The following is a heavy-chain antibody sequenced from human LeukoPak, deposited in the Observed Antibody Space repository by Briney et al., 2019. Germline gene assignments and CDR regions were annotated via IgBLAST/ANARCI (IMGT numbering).Heavy chain of an antibody. CDR2: IYSGGST. V-gene: IGHV3-53*01. CDR1: GFTVSSNY. D-gene: IGHD6-13*01. J-gene: IGHJ4*02. Sequence: GGSLRLSCAASGFTVSSNYMSWVRQAPGKGLEWVSVIYSGGSTYYADSVKGRFTISRDNSKNTLYLQMNSLRAEDTAVYYCARDHRQLGFDYWGQGTLVTVSS. CDR3: ARDHRQLGFDY.